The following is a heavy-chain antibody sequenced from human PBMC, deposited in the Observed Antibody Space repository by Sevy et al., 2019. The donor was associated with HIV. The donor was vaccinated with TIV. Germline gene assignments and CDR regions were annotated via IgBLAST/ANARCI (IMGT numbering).Heavy chain of an antibody. CDR2: ISGSGGST. D-gene: IGHD2-2*02. V-gene: IGHV3-23*01. Sequence: GESLKISCAASGFTFSSYAMSWVRQAPGKGLEWVSAISGSGGSTYYADSVKGRFTISRDNSKNTLYLQMNSLRAEDTAVYYCAKGDCSSTSCYTAFDYWGQGTLVTVSS. J-gene: IGHJ4*02. CDR3: AKGDCSSTSCYTAFDY. CDR1: GFTFSSYA.